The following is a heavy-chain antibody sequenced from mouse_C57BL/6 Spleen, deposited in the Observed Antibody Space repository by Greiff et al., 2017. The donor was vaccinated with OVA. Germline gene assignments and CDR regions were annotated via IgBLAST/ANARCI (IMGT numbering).Heavy chain of an antibody. CDR3: ARLTTVVVPYY. CDR1: GYAFSSYW. CDR2: IYPGDGDT. V-gene: IGHV1-80*01. Sequence: VQLQQSGAELVKPGASVKISCKASGYAFSSYWMNWVKQRPGKGLAWIGQIYPGDGDTNYNGKFKGKATLTADKASSTAYMQLSSLTSEDSAVYFCARLTTVVVPYYWGQGTTLTVSS. D-gene: IGHD1-1*01. J-gene: IGHJ2*01.